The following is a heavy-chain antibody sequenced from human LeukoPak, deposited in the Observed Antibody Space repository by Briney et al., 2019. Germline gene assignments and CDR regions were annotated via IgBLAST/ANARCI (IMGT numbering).Heavy chain of an antibody. CDR3: ARAPGAWLGHFDY. D-gene: IGHD6-19*01. J-gene: IGHJ4*02. CDR1: GYRFTSYW. Sequence: GESLKISCKGSGYRFTSYWIGWVRQMPGKGLEWMGIIYPSDSDTKYSPSFQGQVTISADKSISTAYLQWSSLKASDTAMYFCARAPGAWLGHFDYWGQGTLVTVSS. V-gene: IGHV5-51*01. CDR2: IYPSDSDT.